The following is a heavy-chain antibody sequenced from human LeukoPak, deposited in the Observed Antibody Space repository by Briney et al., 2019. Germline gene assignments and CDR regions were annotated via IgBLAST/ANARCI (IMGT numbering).Heavy chain of an antibody. D-gene: IGHD3-3*01. CDR3: AVWSPSFITLRY. J-gene: IGHJ4*02. CDR2: INTDRSST. Sequence: QPGGSLRLSCAASGFTFSSYWIHWVRQAPGKGLVWVSHINTDRSSTVYADSVKGRFTISRDNAKNTLYLQMNSLRAEDTAVYYCAVWSPSFITLRYWGQGTLVTVSS. V-gene: IGHV3-74*01. CDR1: GFTFSSYW.